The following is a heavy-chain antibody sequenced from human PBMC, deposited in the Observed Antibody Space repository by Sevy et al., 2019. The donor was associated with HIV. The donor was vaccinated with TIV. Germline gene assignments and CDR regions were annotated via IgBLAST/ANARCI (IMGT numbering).Heavy chain of an antibody. CDR3: ARDKEIAAANIDYYYGMDV. CDR1: GFTFSSYA. Sequence: GGSLRLSCAASGFTFSSYAMHWVRQAPGKGLEWVAVISYDGSNKNYADSVKGRFTISRDNSKNTLYLQMNSLRAEDTAVYYCARDKEIAAANIDYYYGMDVWGQGTTVTVSS. CDR2: ISYDGSNK. V-gene: IGHV3-30-3*01. D-gene: IGHD6-13*01. J-gene: IGHJ6*02.